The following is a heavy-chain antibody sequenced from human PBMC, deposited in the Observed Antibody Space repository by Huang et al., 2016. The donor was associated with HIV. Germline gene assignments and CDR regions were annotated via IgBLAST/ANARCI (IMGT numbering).Heavy chain of an antibody. CDR1: GYIFTAYY. V-gene: IGHV1-2*02. CDR2: INPSNGGT. J-gene: IGHJ5*02. CDR3: ARGPYHDFWSGSNWFDP. Sequence: QEQLVQSGAEVKKPGASVKVSCEASGYIFTAYYMHWVRQAPGQGLEWMGWINPSNGGTKSAQRFQGMVTLPRDTSISTAYMELRSLTSDDTAIYYCARGPYHDFWSGSNWFDPWGQGTLVSVSS. D-gene: IGHD3-3*01.